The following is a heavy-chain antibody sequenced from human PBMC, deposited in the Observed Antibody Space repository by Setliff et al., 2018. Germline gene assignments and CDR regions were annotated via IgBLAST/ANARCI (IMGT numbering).Heavy chain of an antibody. CDR1: GGSMTYYY. Sequence: PSETLSLTCTVSGGSMTYYYWSWVRQPPGKGLEWIGNIFHGESISYNPSLKSRVTTSIDTSKNQFSLKLSSVTAADTAVYYCARRGRVWPSYYYYYMDVWGKGTTVTVSS. CDR3: ARRGRVWPSYYYYYMDV. CDR2: IFHGESI. J-gene: IGHJ6*03. D-gene: IGHD2-21*01. V-gene: IGHV4-59*08.